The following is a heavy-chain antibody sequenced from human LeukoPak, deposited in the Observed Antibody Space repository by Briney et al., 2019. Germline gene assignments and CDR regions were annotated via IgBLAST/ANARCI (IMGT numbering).Heavy chain of an antibody. CDR3: AREVAAAGIGGYYYYYMDV. CDR1: GFIVSGDY. D-gene: IGHD6-13*01. Sequence: GGSLRLSCEVSGFIVSGDYMSWVRQAPGKGLEWVSVIYSGGNTYYADSVKGRFTISRDNSKNTLYLQMNSLRAEDTAVYYCAREVAAAGIGGYYYYYMDVWGKGTTVTISS. CDR2: IYSGGNT. V-gene: IGHV3-53*01. J-gene: IGHJ6*03.